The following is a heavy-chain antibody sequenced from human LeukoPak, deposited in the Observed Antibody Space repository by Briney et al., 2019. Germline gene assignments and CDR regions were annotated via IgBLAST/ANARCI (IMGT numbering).Heavy chain of an antibody. CDR2: IYTSGST. V-gene: IGHV4-4*07. D-gene: IGHD3-10*01. Sequence: PSETLSLTCTVSGGSISSYYWSWIRQPAGKGLEWIGRIYTSGSTNYNPSLKSRVTISVDTSKNQFSLTLSSVTAADTAVYYCARGRRYGSGSYGSFDPWGQGTLVTVSS. J-gene: IGHJ5*02. CDR1: GGSISSYY. CDR3: ARGRRYGSGSYGSFDP.